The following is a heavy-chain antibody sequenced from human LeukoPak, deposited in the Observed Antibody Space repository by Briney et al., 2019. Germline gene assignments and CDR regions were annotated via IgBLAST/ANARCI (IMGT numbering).Heavy chain of an antibody. CDR2: INSDGSST. CDR1: GFTFSIYW. CDR3: ARGRDIVVGY. Sequence: GGSLRLSCAASGFTFSIYWVHWVRQAPGKGLVWVSSINSDGSSTSYADSVKGRFTISRDNAKNTLYLQMNTLRAEDTAVYYCARGRDIVVGYWGQGTLVTVSS. J-gene: IGHJ4*02. V-gene: IGHV3-74*01. D-gene: IGHD2-2*01.